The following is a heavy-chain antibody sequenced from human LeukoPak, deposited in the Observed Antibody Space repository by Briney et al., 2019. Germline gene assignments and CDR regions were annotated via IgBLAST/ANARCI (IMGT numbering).Heavy chain of an antibody. CDR2: ISYDGSNK. Sequence: PGGSLRLSCAASGFTFSHYSINWVRQAPGKGLEWVAVISYDGSNKYYADSVKGRFTISRDNSKNTLYLQMNSLRAEDTAVYYCARDVGSHPEYFQHWGQGTLVSVSS. J-gene: IGHJ1*01. V-gene: IGHV3-30*03. CDR1: GFTFSHYS. D-gene: IGHD1-26*01. CDR3: ARDVGSHPEYFQH.